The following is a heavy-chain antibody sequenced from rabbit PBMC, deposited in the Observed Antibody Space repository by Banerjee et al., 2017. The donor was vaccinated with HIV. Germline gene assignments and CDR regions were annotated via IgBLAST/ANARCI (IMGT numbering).Heavy chain of an antibody. Sequence: QEQLVESGGGLVQPEGSLTLTCTASGFTISSGYDMCWVRQAPGKGLEWIACIYAGSSGSTYYASWVNGRFTIARTSSTTVTLQMTSLTAADTATYFCARDEQASGGYVFNLWGPGTLVTVS. CDR1: GFTISSGYD. J-gene: IGHJ4*01. CDR2: IYAGSSGST. CDR3: ARDEQASGGYVFNL. D-gene: IGHD1-1*01. V-gene: IGHV1S45*01.